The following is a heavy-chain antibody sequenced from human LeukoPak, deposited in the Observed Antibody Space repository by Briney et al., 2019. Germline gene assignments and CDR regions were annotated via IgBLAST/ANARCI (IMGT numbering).Heavy chain of an antibody. V-gene: IGHV3-30*18. CDR3: AKDRDIVVVPGGIRQGLDS. J-gene: IGHJ4*02. CDR2: ISYDGSNK. D-gene: IGHD2-2*01. Sequence: GGSLRLSCAASGFTFSSYGMHWVRQAPGKGLEGVAVISYDGSNKYYADSVKGRFTISRDNSKNTLYLQMNSLRAEDTSVYYCAKDRDIVVVPGGIRQGLDSWGQGTLVTVSS. CDR1: GFTFSSYG.